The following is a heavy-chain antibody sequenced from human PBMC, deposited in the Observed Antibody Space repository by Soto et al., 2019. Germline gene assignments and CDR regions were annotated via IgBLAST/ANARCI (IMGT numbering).Heavy chain of an antibody. CDR2: ISWNSGSM. J-gene: IGHJ3*02. D-gene: IGHD1-20*01. V-gene: IGHV3-9*01. Sequence: VQLVESGGGLVQPGKSLRISCAASGFTFHDFAMHWVRQAPGKGPEWVSGISWNSGSMGYADSVNGRVTISRDNAMNSLYLQMNSLRAEDTALYYCAKDKGYNWNDVAAFDIWGQGTMVTVSS. CDR1: GFTFHDFA. CDR3: AKDKGYNWNDVAAFDI.